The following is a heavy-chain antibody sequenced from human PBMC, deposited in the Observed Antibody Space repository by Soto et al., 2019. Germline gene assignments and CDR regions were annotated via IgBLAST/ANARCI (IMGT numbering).Heavy chain of an antibody. CDR2: ISWDGGST. CDR3: AKDQYCSGGSCYHAADY. CDR1: GFTFDDYA. Sequence: GGSLRLSCAASGFTFDDYAMHWVRQAPGKGLEWVSLISWDGGSTYYADSVKGRFTISRDDSKKSLYLQMNSLRAEDTAVYYCAKDQYCSGGSCYHAADYWGQGTLVTVSS. D-gene: IGHD2-15*01. J-gene: IGHJ4*02. V-gene: IGHV3-43D*04.